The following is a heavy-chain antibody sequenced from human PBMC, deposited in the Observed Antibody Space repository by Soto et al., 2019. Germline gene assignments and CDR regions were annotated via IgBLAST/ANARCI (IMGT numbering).Heavy chain of an antibody. Sequence: LKISCKGSGYSFTSYWISWVRQMPGKGLEWMGRIDPSDSYTNYSPSFQGHVTISADKSISTAYLQWSSLKASDTAMYYCAYGDYAYYGMDVWGQGTTVTVSS. D-gene: IGHD4-17*01. V-gene: IGHV5-10-1*01. CDR2: IDPSDSYT. J-gene: IGHJ6*02. CDR1: GYSFTSYW. CDR3: AYGDYAYYGMDV.